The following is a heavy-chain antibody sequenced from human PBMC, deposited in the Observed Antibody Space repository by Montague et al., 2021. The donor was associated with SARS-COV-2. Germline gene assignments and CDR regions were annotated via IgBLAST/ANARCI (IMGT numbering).Heavy chain of an antibody. CDR3: ARHLRVGNRWNGFEADY. J-gene: IGHJ4*02. V-gene: IGHV4-39*01. Sequence: SETLSLTCTVSGDSISSTDHYWAWMRQPPGKGLEWIASIFYSGSTYYNPSLKSRVTISVDTSKNLFSLQLNSVTPADTSVYYCARHLRVGNRWNGFEADYRGQGALVSVSS. CDR1: GDSISSTDHY. CDR2: IFYSGST. D-gene: IGHD1-1*01.